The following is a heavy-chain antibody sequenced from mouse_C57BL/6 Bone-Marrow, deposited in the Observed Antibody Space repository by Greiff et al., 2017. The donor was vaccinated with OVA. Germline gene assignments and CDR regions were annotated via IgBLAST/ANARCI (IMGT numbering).Heavy chain of an antibody. J-gene: IGHJ1*03. CDR1: GYTFTDYY. CDR3: ARKYYGSSYFDV. CDR2: INPYNGGT. Sequence: VQLQQSGPVLVKPGASVKMSCKASGYTFTDYYMNWVKQSHGKSLEWIGVINPYNGGTSYNQKFKGKATLTVDKSSSTAYMELNSLTSEDSAVYYCARKYYGSSYFDVWGTGTTVTVSS. V-gene: IGHV1-19*01. D-gene: IGHD1-1*01.